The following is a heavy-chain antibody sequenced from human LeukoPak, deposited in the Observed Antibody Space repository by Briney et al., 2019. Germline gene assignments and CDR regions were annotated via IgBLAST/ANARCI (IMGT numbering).Heavy chain of an antibody. D-gene: IGHD5-24*01. V-gene: IGHV3-73*01. Sequence: GGSPRLSCSASGFTLSDSTVYWVRQVPGKGLESFVRITNKANGLLTGVGASVKCRFSIARDGSRSTAFLKMNSLKSEDTAVYYCSGWDGYNEYWGQGTLVTVSS. CDR2: ITNKANGLLT. CDR3: SGWDGYNEY. CDR1: GFTLSDST. J-gene: IGHJ4*02.